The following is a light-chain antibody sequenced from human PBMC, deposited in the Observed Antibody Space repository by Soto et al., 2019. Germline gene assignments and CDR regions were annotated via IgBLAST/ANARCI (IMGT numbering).Light chain of an antibody. CDR1: QSVSDN. V-gene: IGKV3-15*01. J-gene: IGKJ5*01. CDR2: GAS. CDR3: QQYGSSPRVT. Sequence: EIVMTQSPATLSVSPGERATLSCRASQSVSDNLAWYQQKPGQAPSLLIYGASTRATGIPPRFSGSGSGTDFTLTISRLEPEDFAVYYCQQYGSSPRVTFGQGTRLEIK.